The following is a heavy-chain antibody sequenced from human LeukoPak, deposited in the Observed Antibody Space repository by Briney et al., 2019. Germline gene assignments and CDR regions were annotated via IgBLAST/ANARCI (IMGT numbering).Heavy chain of an antibody. CDR1: GFSFGDYG. CDR2: INWNGVST. V-gene: IGHV3-20*04. CDR3: ARGPAATDVYYFDY. D-gene: IGHD6-13*01. Sequence: GGSLRLSCAAYGFSFGDYGVSWVRQPPGKWLEWVSGINWNGVSTVYADSVKGRFTISRDNAKNSVYLQISSLRAEDTALYYCARGPAATDVYYFDYWGQGTLVTVSS. J-gene: IGHJ4*02.